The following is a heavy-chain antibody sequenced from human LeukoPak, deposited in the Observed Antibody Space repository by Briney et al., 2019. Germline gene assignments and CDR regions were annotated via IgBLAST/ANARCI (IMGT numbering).Heavy chain of an antibody. CDR3: ATSRTSDY. CDR2: INSDGSST. D-gene: IGHD1-14*01. J-gene: IGHJ4*02. CDR1: GFTFSSYW. V-gene: IGHV3-74*01. Sequence: GGSLRLSCAASGFTFSSYWMHWVRQAPGKGLVWVSRINSDGSSTSYADSVKGRFTISRDNAEKSLYLQTNSLRAEDTAVYYCATSRTSDYWGQGTLVTVSS.